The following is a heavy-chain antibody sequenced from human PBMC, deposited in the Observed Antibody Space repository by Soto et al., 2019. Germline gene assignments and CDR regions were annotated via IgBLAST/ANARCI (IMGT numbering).Heavy chain of an antibody. D-gene: IGHD3-10*01. J-gene: IGHJ5*02. CDR3: VKNSGWFNT. V-gene: IGHV3-23*01. Sequence: QLLQSGGGLVQPGGSLTLSCAASGFTFGTTDMSWVRQAPGKGLEWVSTIDGSGGNTYYADSVKGRFTISRDNSRNTVYLQMNSLRGDDTALYYCVKNSGWFNTWGQGALVTVSS. CDR1: GFTFGTTD. CDR2: IDGSGGNT.